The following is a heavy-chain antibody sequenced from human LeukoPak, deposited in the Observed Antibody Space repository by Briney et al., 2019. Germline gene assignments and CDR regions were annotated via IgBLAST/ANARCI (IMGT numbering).Heavy chain of an antibody. V-gene: IGHV1-69*13. Sequence: SVTVSCKASGGTFSSYAISWVRQAPGQGLEWMGGIIPIFGTANYAQKFQGRVTITADESTSTAYMELSSLRSEDTAVYYCARVPETGDSSGYLDYWGQGTLVTVSS. D-gene: IGHD3-22*01. CDR1: GGTFSSYA. CDR3: ARVPETGDSSGYLDY. CDR2: IIPIFGTA. J-gene: IGHJ4*02.